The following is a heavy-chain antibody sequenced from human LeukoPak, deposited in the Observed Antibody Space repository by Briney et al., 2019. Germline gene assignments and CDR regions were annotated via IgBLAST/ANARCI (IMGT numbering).Heavy chain of an antibody. CDR1: GFTFSSYS. Sequence: GGSLRLSCAASGFTFSSYSMNWVRQAPGKGLEWVSSISSTSSYIYYADSVKGRFTISRDNAKNSLSLRMNSLRAEDTAVYYCASWGKKVDYWGQGTLVTVSS. J-gene: IGHJ4*02. D-gene: IGHD3-16*01. CDR2: ISSTSSYI. V-gene: IGHV3-21*01. CDR3: ASWGKKVDY.